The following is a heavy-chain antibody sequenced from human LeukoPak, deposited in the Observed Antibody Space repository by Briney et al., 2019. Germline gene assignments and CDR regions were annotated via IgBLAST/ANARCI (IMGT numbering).Heavy chain of an antibody. J-gene: IGHJ6*02. CDR3: AREGTAMTTYYAMDV. CDR1: GFTFRSYD. D-gene: IGHD5-18*01. Sequence: GGSLRLSCAASGFTFRSYDMHWVRQAPGKGLEWGAVIWYDGSNKYYGDSVEGRFTISRDNSKNTLFLQMNSLRAEDTAVYYCAREGTAMTTYYAMDVWGQGTTVTVSS. CDR2: IWYDGSNK. V-gene: IGHV3-33*01.